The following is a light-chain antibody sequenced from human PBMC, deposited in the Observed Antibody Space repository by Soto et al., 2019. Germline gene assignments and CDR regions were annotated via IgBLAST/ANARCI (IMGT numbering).Light chain of an antibody. Sequence: DIQMTQSPSTLSASVGDRVTLTCRASHSITNWLAWYQQKPGKAPKVLIYDVSTLGSGVPSRFSGSGSGTEFTLTISSLQPDDFATYYCQPYNNNFGQGTKVDIK. CDR3: QPYNNN. CDR2: DVS. CDR1: HSITNW. V-gene: IGKV1-5*01. J-gene: IGKJ2*01.